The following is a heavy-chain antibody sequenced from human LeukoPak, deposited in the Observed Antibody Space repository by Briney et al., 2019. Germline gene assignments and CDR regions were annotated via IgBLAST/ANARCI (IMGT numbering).Heavy chain of an antibody. Sequence: ASVKVSCKASGGTFSSYAISWVRQAPGQGLEWMGGIIPIFGTANYAQKFQGRVTITADESTSTAYMELSSLRSEDTAVYYCARAGRNYVSNWFDPWGQGTLVTVSS. J-gene: IGHJ5*02. CDR2: IIPIFGTA. D-gene: IGHD1-7*01. V-gene: IGHV1-69*13. CDR3: ARAGRNYVSNWFDP. CDR1: GGTFSSYA.